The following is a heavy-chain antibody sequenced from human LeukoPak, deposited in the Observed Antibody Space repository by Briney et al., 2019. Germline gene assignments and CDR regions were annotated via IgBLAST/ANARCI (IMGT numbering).Heavy chain of an antibody. CDR2: IYHSGST. J-gene: IGHJ6*02. CDR3: ARDYGDFDEDTGGMDV. D-gene: IGHD4-17*01. Sequence: KTSETLSLTCAVSGGSISSSNWWSWVRQPPGKGLEWIGEIYHSGSTNYNPSLKSRVTISVDKSKNQFSLKLSSVTAADTAVYYCARDYGDFDEDTGGMDVWGQGTTVTVSS. V-gene: IGHV4-4*02. CDR1: GGSISSSNW.